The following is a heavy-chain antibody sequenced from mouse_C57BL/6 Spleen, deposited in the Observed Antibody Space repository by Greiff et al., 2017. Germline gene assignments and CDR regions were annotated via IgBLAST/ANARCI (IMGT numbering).Heavy chain of an antibody. V-gene: IGHV1-7*01. CDR1: GYTFTSYW. J-gene: IGHJ2*01. CDR3: AKSKPSPLYYGNYPTFDY. Sequence: QVPLQQSGAELAKPGASVKLSCKASGYTFTSYWMHWVKQRPGQGLEWIGYINPSSGYTKYNQKFKDKATLTADKSSSPAYMQLSSLTYEDSAVYYCAKSKPSPLYYGNYPTFDYWGQGTTLTVSS. D-gene: IGHD2-1*01. CDR2: INPSSGYT.